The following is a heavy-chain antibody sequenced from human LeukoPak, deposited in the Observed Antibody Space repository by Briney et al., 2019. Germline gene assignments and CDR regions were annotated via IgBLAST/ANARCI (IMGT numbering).Heavy chain of an antibody. CDR2: IGGDGGST. Sequence: GGSLRLSCAASGFTFDDYAMHWVRQAPGKGLEWVSLIGGDGGSTYYADSVKGRFTISRDNSKNSLYLQMNSLRTEDTALYYCAKDANGGNYRGGLLLHYWGQGTLVTVSS. D-gene: IGHD4/OR15-4a*01. V-gene: IGHV3-43*02. CDR1: GFTFDDYA. CDR3: AKDANGGNYRGGLLLHY. J-gene: IGHJ4*02.